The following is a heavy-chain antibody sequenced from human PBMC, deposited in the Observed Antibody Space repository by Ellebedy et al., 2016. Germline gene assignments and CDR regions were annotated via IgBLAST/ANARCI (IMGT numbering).Heavy chain of an antibody. V-gene: IGHV4-34*01. Sequence: SETLSLTCAVYGGSFSGYYWSWIRQPPGKGLEWIGEINHSGSTYYNPSLKSRVTISVDTSKNQFSLKLSSVTAADTAVYYCARHSSITIFGVVITTAGHYFDYWGQGTLVTVSS. CDR1: GGSFSGYY. D-gene: IGHD3-3*01. CDR3: ARHSSITIFGVVITTAGHYFDY. J-gene: IGHJ4*02. CDR2: INHSGST.